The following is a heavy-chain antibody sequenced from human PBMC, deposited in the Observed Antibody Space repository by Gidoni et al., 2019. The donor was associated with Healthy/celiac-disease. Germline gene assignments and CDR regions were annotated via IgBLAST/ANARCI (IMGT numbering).Heavy chain of an antibody. CDR1: GGTFSSYA. D-gene: IGHD3-22*01. Sequence: QVQLVQSGAEVKKPGSSVKVSCKASGGTFSSYAISWVRQAPGQGLEWMGGIIPIFGTANYAQKFQGRVTITADKSTSTAYMELSSLRSEDTAVYYCARDGPTYYYDSSGPLGDYWGQGTLVTVSS. CDR3: ARDGPTYYYDSSGPLGDY. V-gene: IGHV1-69*06. CDR2: IIPIFGTA. J-gene: IGHJ4*02.